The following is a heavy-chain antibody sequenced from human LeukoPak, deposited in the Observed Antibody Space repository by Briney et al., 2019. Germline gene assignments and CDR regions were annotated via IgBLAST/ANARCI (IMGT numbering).Heavy chain of an antibody. CDR2: FDPEDGET. V-gene: IGHV1-24*01. CDR1: GYTLTELS. CDR3: ATDSWGATAGLDYYYYYYMDV. Sequence: ASVKVSCKVSGYTLTELSMHWVRQAPGKGLERMGGFDPEDGETIYAQKFQGRVTMTEDTSTDTAYMELSSLRSEDTAVYYCATDSWGATAGLDYYYYYYMDVWGKGTTVTVSS. J-gene: IGHJ6*03. D-gene: IGHD1-26*01.